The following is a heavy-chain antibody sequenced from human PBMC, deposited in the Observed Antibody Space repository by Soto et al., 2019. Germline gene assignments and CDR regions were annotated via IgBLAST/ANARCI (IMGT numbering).Heavy chain of an antibody. CDR3: ARSCTSWHRFDP. J-gene: IGHJ5*02. CDR2: IIPIFGTA. Sequence: SVKVSCKASGGTFSSYAISWVRQAPGQGLEWMGGIIPIFGTANYAQRFQGRVTITADKSTSTAYMELSSLRSEDTAVYYCARSCTSWHRFDPWGQGTLVTVSS. V-gene: IGHV1-69*06. CDR1: GGTFSSYA. D-gene: IGHD2-2*01.